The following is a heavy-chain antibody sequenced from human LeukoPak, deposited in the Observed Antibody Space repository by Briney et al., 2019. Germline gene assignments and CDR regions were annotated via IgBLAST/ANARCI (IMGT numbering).Heavy chain of an antibody. CDR1: GFTFSSYA. Sequence: GGSLRLSCAASGFTFSSYAVSWVRQAPGKGLEWVSGISGSGGTTYYADSVKGRFTISRDNSKNTLYLQMNSLRAEDTAVYYCAKDRGNTMVRGITAFDYWGQGTLVTVSS. J-gene: IGHJ4*02. D-gene: IGHD3-10*01. CDR3: AKDRGNTMVRGITAFDY. V-gene: IGHV3-23*01. CDR2: ISGSGGTT.